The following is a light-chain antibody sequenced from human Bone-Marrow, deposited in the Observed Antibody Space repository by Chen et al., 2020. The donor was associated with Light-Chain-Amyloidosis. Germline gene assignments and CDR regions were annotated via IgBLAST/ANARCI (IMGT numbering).Light chain of an antibody. V-gene: IGLV2-23*02. CDR3: GSYAGSNTVV. CDR2: EFN. Sequence: QSALTQPASVSGSPGQSITISCTGSSSAVGNYNLVSWYQQHPGKAPKLMIFEFNKRPSGVSIHFSGARSGNTASLTISGLLAEDEADYHCGSYAGSNTVVFGGGTKLTVL. CDR1: SSAVGNYNL. J-gene: IGLJ2*01.